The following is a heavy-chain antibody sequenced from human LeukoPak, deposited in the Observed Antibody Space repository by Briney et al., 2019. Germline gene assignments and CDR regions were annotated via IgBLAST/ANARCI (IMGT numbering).Heavy chain of an antibody. V-gene: IGHV3-53*01. J-gene: IGHJ3*02. CDR1: GFTVSSNY. CDR3: AREMATIPTHDAFDI. D-gene: IGHD5-24*01. Sequence: PGGSLRLSCAASGFTVSSNYMSWVRQAPGKGLEWVSVIYSGGSTYYADSVKGRFTISRDNSKNTLYLQMNSLRAEDTAVYYCAREMATIPTHDAFDIWGQGTMVTVSS. CDR2: IYSGGST.